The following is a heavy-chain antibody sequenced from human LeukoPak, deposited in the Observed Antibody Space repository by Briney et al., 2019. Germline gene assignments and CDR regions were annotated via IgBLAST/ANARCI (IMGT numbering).Heavy chain of an antibody. CDR3: ARQVKTYYGSGSFDY. CDR2: IYYSGGT. J-gene: IGHJ4*02. D-gene: IGHD3-10*01. V-gene: IGHV4-59*08. CDR1: GGSISSYY. Sequence: SETLSLTCTVSGGSISSYYWSWIRQPPGKGLEWIGYIYYSGGTNYNPSLKSQVTISVDTSKNQFSLKLSSVTAADTAVYYCARQVKTYYGSGSFDYWGQGTLVTVSS.